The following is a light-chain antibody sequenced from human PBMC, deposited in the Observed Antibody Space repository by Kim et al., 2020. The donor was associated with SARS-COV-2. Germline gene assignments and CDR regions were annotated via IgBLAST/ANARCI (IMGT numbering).Light chain of an antibody. CDR1: QSVSNW. CDR3: QQYNSYSFT. V-gene: IGKV1-5*03. CDR2: KAS. J-gene: IGKJ2*01. Sequence: DIQMTQSPSTLSASVGDRDTITCRASQSVSNWLAWYQQKPGKAPKLLIYKASTLESGVPSRFSGSGSGTEFTLTISSLQPDDSATYYCQQYNSYSFTFGQGTKLEI.